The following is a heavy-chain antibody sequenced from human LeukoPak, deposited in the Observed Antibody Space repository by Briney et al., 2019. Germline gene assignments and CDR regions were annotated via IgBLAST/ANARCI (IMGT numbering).Heavy chain of an antibody. CDR1: VGSFSGYY. V-gene: IGHV4-34*01. D-gene: IGHD6-13*01. CDR2: INHSGST. J-gene: IGHJ5*02. Sequence: PSETLSLTCAFYVGSFSGYYWSWIRQPPGKGLDWIGEINHSGSTNYNPSLKSRVTISVDTSKNQFSLKLSSVTAADTAVYYCARVRKQQLVLRYWSWFDPWGQGTLVTVSS. CDR3: ARVRKQQLVLRYWSWFDP.